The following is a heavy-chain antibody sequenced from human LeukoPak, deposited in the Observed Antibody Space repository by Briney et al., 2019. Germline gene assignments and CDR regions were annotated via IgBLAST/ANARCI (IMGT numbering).Heavy chain of an antibody. V-gene: IGHV3-23*01. CDR1: GFTFSTYA. CDR2: INRGGDDT. Sequence: GGSLRLSCAASGFTFSTYAMSWVRQAPGEGLEWVSGINRGGDDTHYADSVKGRFTISRDNSKNTVYLQMNNLRAEDTALYYCAKDWSHRHYYYYMDVWGKGTTVTVSS. D-gene: IGHD1-14*01. CDR3: AKDWSHRHYYYYMDV. J-gene: IGHJ6*03.